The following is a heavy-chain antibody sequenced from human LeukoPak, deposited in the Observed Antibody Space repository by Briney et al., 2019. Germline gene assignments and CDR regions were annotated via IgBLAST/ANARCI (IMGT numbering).Heavy chain of an antibody. D-gene: IGHD2-2*01. CDR3: ATGVFCATTTCPGYGNYYYFMDV. V-gene: IGHV1-24*01. Sequence: RASVTVSCKVSGFTLSELSMHWVRQAPGKGLEWVGGFDPKDGEAVYAEKFRGRVILTDDRSSNTAYMDLSSLGADDTAVYYCATGVFCATTTCPGYGNYYYFMDVWGEGTTVTV. CDR1: GFTLSELS. CDR2: FDPKDGEA. J-gene: IGHJ6*03.